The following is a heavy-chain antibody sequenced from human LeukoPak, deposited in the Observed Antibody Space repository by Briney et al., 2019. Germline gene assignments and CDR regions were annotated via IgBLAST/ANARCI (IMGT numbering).Heavy chain of an antibody. Sequence: GAPVKVSCKASGYTFTSYYMHWVRQATGQGLEWMGWMNPNSGNTGYAQKFQGRVTMTRNTSISTAYMELSSLRSEDTAVYYCASSLWELRIWGQGTLVTVSS. CDR2: MNPNSGNT. V-gene: IGHV1-8*02. D-gene: IGHD1-26*01. CDR1: GYTFTSYY. CDR3: ASSLWELRI. J-gene: IGHJ4*02.